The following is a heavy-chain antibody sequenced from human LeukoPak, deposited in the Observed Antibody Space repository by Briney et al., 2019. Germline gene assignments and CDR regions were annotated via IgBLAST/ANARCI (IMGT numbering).Heavy chain of an antibody. J-gene: IGHJ4*02. Sequence: ASVKVSGKAPGYTFTGSYMHWVPKAPGQGREGWGWINPISVGTNTAQNFQGRVPMTRDTSISTAYMELSRLRSDDTAAYYCARARFGESDFDYWGQGTLVTVSS. D-gene: IGHD3-10*01. V-gene: IGHV1-2*02. CDR2: INPISVGT. CDR1: GYTFTGSY. CDR3: ARARFGESDFDY.